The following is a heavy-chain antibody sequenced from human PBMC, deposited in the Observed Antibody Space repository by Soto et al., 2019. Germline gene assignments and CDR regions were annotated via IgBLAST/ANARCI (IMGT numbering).Heavy chain of an antibody. Sequence: HPGGSLRLSCAASGFTFSSYAMSWVRQAPGKGLEWVSAISGSGGSTYYADSVKGRFTIPRDNSKNTLYLQMNSLRAEDTAVYYCAKDLDCSGGGVLCYYYMDVWGKGTTVTVSS. CDR3: AKDLDCSGGGVLCYYYMDV. D-gene: IGHD2-15*01. J-gene: IGHJ6*03. CDR1: GFTFSSYA. CDR2: ISGSGGST. V-gene: IGHV3-23*01.